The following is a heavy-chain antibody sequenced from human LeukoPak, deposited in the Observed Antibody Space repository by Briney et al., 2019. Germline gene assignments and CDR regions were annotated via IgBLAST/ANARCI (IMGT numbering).Heavy chain of an antibody. Sequence: SGGSLRLSCAASGFTFSSDVMSWVRQAPGKGLEWVSAISGSGGRTYYADSVKGRFTISRDNSKNTLYLQMNSLRAEDTAVYYCAREFRSGSYKEAFDIWGQGTMVTVSS. V-gene: IGHV3-23*01. D-gene: IGHD1-26*01. CDR1: GFTFSSDV. J-gene: IGHJ3*02. CDR3: AREFRSGSYKEAFDI. CDR2: ISGSGGRT.